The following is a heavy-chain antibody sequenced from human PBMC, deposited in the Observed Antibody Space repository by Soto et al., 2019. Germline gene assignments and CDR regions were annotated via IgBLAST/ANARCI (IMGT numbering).Heavy chain of an antibody. CDR3: ARAGGFVDY. V-gene: IGHV3-74*01. CDR1: GSIFSSIW. Sequence: GGSLRLSCAASGSIFSSIWMHWVRQAPGKGLVWVSRIKSDGSSTSYADSVKGRFTISRDNAKNTLYLQMNSLRAEDTAVYYCARAGGFVDYWGQGPWSPSPQ. J-gene: IGHJ4*02. CDR2: IKSDGSST. D-gene: IGHD1-26*01.